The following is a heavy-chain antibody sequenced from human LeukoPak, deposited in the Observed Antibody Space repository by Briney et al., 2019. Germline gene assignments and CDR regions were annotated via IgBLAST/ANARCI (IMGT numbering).Heavy chain of an antibody. J-gene: IGHJ6*03. CDR2: IYSSETT. CDR1: GASISSDY. Sequence: SETLSLTCSVSGASISSDYWSWIRQPPGKGLEWIGNIYSSETTKYNPSLRSRATISGDSSKNQFSLKLSSVTAADTAVYYCARHFPYCGGDCPDYCMDVWGKGTTVTVSS. D-gene: IGHD2-21*02. V-gene: IGHV4-4*09. CDR3: ARHFPYCGGDCPDYCMDV.